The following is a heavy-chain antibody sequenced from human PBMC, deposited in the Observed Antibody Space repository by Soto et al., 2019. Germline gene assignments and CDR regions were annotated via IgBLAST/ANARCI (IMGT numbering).Heavy chain of an antibody. CDR3: AKGCRRLALSGSTFDS. V-gene: IGHV3-23*01. J-gene: IGHJ4*02. CDR2: ISGSGGHS. Sequence: EVQLLESGGGLVQPGGSLRLSCTASGFTFNDYAMAWVRQAPGKELEWVSAISGSGGHSSYADSVKGRFTISRDNVKNFLSLDLSDLRAEDTAVYYCAKGCRRLALSGSTFDSWGQGARISVSS. D-gene: IGHD1-1*01. CDR1: GFTFNDYA.